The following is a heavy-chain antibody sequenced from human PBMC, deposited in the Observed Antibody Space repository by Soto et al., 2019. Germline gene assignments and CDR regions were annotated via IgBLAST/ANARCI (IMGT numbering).Heavy chain of an antibody. J-gene: IGHJ4*02. CDR3: AKARYCSGGSGYDYFDY. Sequence: EVQLLESGGGLVQPGGSLRLSCAATGFTFSSYAMSWVRQAPGKGLEWVSAISGSGGSTYYADSVKGRFTISRDNSKNTLYLQINSLRDEDTAVYYCAKARYCSGGSGYDYFDYWGQGTLVTVSS. V-gene: IGHV3-23*01. CDR1: GFTFSSYA. D-gene: IGHD2-15*01. CDR2: ISGSGGST.